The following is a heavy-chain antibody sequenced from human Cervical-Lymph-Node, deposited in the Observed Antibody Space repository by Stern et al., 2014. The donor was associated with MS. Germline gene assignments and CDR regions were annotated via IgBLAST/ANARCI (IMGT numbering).Heavy chain of an antibody. CDR3: ARDQRGITIFGVVTDYYYLGMDV. CDR1: GYIFTGYY. Sequence: QLVQSGAEVKKPGASVKVSCKTSGYIFTGYYIHWVRQAPGQGLAWMAWINPNTGGTKYAQKFQGRVTMSRDTSISTAYVELSSLTSDDTAVYYCARDQRGITIFGVVTDYYYLGMDVWGQGTTVTVSS. D-gene: IGHD3-3*01. J-gene: IGHJ6*02. CDR2: INPNTGGT. V-gene: IGHV1-2*02.